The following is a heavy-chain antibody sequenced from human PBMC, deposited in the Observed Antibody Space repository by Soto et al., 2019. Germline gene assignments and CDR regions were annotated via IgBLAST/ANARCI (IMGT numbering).Heavy chain of an antibody. D-gene: IGHD2-2*01. Sequence: SETLSLTCTVSGGSISSYYWSWIRQPPGKGLEWIGFIYNSGSTNYNPSLKSRVTISVDTSKNQFSLKLSSVTAADTAVYYCARDSRPYFDYWGQGTLVTVSS. CDR3: ARDSRPYFDY. J-gene: IGHJ4*02. CDR2: IYNSGST. V-gene: IGHV4-59*01. CDR1: GGSISSYY.